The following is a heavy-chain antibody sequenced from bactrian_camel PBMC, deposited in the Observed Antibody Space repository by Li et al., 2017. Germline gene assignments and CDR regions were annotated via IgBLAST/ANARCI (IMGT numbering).Heavy chain of an antibody. CDR3: VTWDY. D-gene: IGHD1*01. V-gene: IGHV3S53*01. CDR1: GSIYDTMC. Sequence: VQLVESGGGSVQAGGSLRLSCASSGSIYDTMCMGWVRQAPGKKREGVVGIGRDGSTTYADSVKGRFTISKDSAKNTLYLQMNSLKPEDTAVYYCVTWDYWGQGTQVTVS. J-gene: IGHJ4*01. CDR2: IGRDGST.